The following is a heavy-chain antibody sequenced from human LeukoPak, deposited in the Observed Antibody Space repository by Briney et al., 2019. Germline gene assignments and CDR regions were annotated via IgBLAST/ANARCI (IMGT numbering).Heavy chain of an antibody. CDR2: ISAYNGNT. V-gene: IGHV1-18*01. J-gene: IGHJ3*02. CDR1: GYTFTSYG. D-gene: IGHD2-2*02. CDR3: ARDSADHLGYCSSTSCYRDAFDI. Sequence: GASVKVSCKASGYTFTSYGISWVRQAPGQGLEWVGWISAYNGNTNYAQKLQGRVTMTTDTSTSTAYMELRSLRSDDTAVYYCARDSADHLGYCSSTSCYRDAFDIWGQGTMVTVSS.